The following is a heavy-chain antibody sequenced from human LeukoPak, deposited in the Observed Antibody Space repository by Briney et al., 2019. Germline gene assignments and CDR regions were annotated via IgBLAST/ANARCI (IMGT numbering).Heavy chain of an antibody. D-gene: IGHD5-24*01. CDR3: ARALQDYYYGMDV. J-gene: IGHJ6*02. V-gene: IGHV4-39*02. CDR2: IHFGGPS. Sequence: SETLSLTCNVSGGSMSTSGYYWGWIRQPPGKGLERVATIHFGGPSYYNASLKSRLTISVDTSKKYFSLRLTSVTAADTAVYYCARALQDYYYGMDVWGQGTTVTVSS. CDR1: GGSMSTSGYY.